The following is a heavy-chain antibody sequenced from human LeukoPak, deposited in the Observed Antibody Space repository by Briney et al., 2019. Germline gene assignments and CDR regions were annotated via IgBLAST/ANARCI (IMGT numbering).Heavy chain of an antibody. CDR1: GFTFDDYA. V-gene: IGHV3-9*01. CDR2: ISWNSGSI. CDR3: AKVGYSSSWYYFDY. J-gene: IGHJ4*02. D-gene: IGHD6-13*01. Sequence: GGSLRLSCAASGFTFDDYAMHWVRQAPGKGLEWVSGISWNSGSIGYADSVKGRFTISRDNAKNSLYLQMNSLRAGDTALYYCAKVGYSSSWYYFDYWGQGTLVTVSS.